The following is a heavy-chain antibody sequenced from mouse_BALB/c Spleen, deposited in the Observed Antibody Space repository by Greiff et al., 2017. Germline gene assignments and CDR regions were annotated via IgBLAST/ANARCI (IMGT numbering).Heavy chain of an antibody. CDR1: GFNIKDTY. CDR2: IVPANGTT. Sequence: EVQLQQSGAELVKPGASVKLSCTASGFNIKDTYMHWVKQRPEQGLEWIGRIVPANGTTKYDPKFQGKATITADTSSNTAYLQLSIRTSEDTAVYYCAPGNYDAMDYWGQGTSVTVSA. D-gene: IGHD2-1*01. J-gene: IGHJ4*01. CDR3: APGNYDAMDY. V-gene: IGHV14-3*02.